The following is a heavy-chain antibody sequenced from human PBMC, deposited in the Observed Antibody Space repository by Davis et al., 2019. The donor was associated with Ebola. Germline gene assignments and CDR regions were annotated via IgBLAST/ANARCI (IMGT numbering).Heavy chain of an antibody. D-gene: IGHD5-18*01. CDR3: ARAELTAMLTWFDC. J-gene: IGHJ4*02. CDR1: GFTFSSYW. Sequence: PGGSLRLSCAASGFTFSSYWMHWVRQAPGKGLVWVSRINSDGSSTSYADSVKGRFTISRDNAKNTLYLQMNSLRAEDTAVYYCARAELTAMLTWFDCWGQGTLVTVSS. V-gene: IGHV3-74*01. CDR2: INSDGSST.